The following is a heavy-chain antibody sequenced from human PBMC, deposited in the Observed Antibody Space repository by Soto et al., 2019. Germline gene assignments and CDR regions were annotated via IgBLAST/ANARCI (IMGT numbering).Heavy chain of an antibody. CDR2: ISYDGSNK. V-gene: IGHV3-30*03. CDR1: GFVSNDYD. J-gene: IGHJ5*02. Sequence: QVQLAESGGGVVQPGRSLRLSCATSGFVSNDYDIHWVRQAPGKGLAWLASISYDGSNKYYADSVKGRFTISRDNSKNTLALQMNSLGAEDTAVYCCWRGIKGGLDAWGPGTLVTVSS. D-gene: IGHD2-21*01. CDR3: WRGIKGGLDA.